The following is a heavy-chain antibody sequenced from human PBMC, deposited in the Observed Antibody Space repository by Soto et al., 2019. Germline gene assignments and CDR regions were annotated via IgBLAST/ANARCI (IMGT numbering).Heavy chain of an antibody. J-gene: IGHJ4*02. V-gene: IGHV1-18*04. CDR1: RYTFTSYG. CDR3: ARDISDYYCESSGPFDY. D-gene: IGHD3-22*01. CDR2: ISAYNGKT. Sequence: GASVKVSCKASRYTFTSYGISWVRQAPGQGREWMGWISAYNGKTNFAQKFRGRVTMTTDKATSTAYMELRSLRSDDTAVYYCARDISDYYCESSGPFDYWGQGXLVTVSS.